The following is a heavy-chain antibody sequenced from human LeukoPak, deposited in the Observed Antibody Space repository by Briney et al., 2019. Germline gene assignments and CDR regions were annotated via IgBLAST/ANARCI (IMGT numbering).Heavy chain of an antibody. CDR1: GDSITSGSYY. CDR2: IYYTGGT. Sequence: PSETLSLTCTVSGDSITSGSYYWAWIRQHPGKGLEWIGYIYYTGGTHYNPSLKSRLTISVGTSENHFSLKLSSVTAADTAIYFCARAPGAFDIWGQGTMVTVSS. J-gene: IGHJ3*02. CDR3: ARAPGAFDI. V-gene: IGHV4-31*03.